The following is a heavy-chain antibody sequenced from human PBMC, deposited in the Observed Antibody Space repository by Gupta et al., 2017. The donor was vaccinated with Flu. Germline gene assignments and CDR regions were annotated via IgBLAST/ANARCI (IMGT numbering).Heavy chain of an antibody. D-gene: IGHD3-10*01. CDR3: ERDVGSGDFDS. CDR1: GFTLSDYW. Sequence: EVQLVESGGGLVQRGGSLRLSCGASGFTLSDYWMSWVRQAPGKGPELVANINLDGSVINYMDFVRGRFTISRYNAKTEVYFQMNSLRVDDTAVDYCERDVGSGDFDSWGPGTLVTVSS. J-gene: IGHJ5*01. V-gene: IGHV3-7*01. CDR2: INLDGSVI.